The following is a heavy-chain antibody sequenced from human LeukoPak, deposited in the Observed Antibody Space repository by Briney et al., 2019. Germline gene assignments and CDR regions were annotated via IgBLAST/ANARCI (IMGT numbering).Heavy chain of an antibody. D-gene: IGHD2-15*01. CDR3: VKGASDGCYAPSHI. J-gene: IGHJ3*02. Sequence: GGSLRLSCAASGFTISRYAMSWVRQAPGKGLEWVSVMSDSGGITYYADSVKGRFTTSRDNSKNTLYLQMNSLRAEDTAVYYCVKGASDGCYAPSHIWGQGTTVTVSS. CDR1: GFTISRYA. CDR2: MSDSGGIT. V-gene: IGHV3-23*01.